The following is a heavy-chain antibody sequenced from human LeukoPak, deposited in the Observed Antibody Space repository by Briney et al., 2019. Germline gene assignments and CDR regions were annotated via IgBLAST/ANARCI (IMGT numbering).Heavy chain of an antibody. D-gene: IGHD3-3*01. CDR1: GFTFSNYW. CDR2: IKHDGSEK. Sequence: GGSLRLSCAASGFTFSNYWMHWVRQAPGRGLEWVANIKHDGSEKYYVDSVKGQFTISRDNAKNSLYLQMNSLRAEDTAVYYCARDRNNYYDFWGGYSFWGQGTLVTVSS. V-gene: IGHV3-7*01. CDR3: ARDRNNYYDFWGGYSF. J-gene: IGHJ4*02.